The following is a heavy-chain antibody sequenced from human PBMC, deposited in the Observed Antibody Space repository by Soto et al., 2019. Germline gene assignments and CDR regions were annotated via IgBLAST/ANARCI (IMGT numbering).Heavy chain of an antibody. CDR2: IKQDGSQQ. CDR1: GFTFSRYW. J-gene: IGHJ4*02. CDR3: APRGPW. Sequence: GGSLRLSCAASGFTFSRYWMKWVHQAPGKGLEWVANIKQDGSQQYYLDSVKGRFTISRDNAKNSLYLQMNSLRVEDTGIYYCAPRGPWGGQGILVTVSS. D-gene: IGHD3-10*01. V-gene: IGHV3-7*01.